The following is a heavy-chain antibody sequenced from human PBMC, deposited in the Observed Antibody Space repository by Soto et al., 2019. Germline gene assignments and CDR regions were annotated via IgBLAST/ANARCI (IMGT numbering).Heavy chain of an antibody. Sequence: PSETLSLTCTVAGGSISSFYWHWIRQPPGQALEWIGYIYYSGSAKRNPSLKSRVTLSVDTSKDHFSLRLSSLTAADTAVYYCARARGYYGSGNYDAFDIWGQGTLVTVSS. CDR2: IYYSGSA. CDR1: GGSISSFY. CDR3: ARARGYYGSGNYDAFDI. V-gene: IGHV4-59*01. J-gene: IGHJ3*02. D-gene: IGHD3-10*01.